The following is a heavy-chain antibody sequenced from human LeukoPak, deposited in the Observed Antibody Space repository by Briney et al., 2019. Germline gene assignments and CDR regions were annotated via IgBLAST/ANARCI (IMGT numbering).Heavy chain of an antibody. D-gene: IGHD1-1*01. CDR3: ATQSRYNWNDHLGAFDI. V-gene: IGHV3-30*03. Sequence: GGSLRLSCAASGFTFSSYGMHWVRQAPGKGLEWVAVISYDGSNKYYADSVKGRFTISRDNSKNTLYLQMNSLRAEDTAVYYCATQSRYNWNDHLGAFDIWGQGTMVTVSS. CDR1: GFTFSSYG. J-gene: IGHJ3*02. CDR2: ISYDGSNK.